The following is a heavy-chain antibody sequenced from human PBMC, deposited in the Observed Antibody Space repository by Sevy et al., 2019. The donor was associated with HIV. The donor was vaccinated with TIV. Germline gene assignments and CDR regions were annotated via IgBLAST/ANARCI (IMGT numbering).Heavy chain of an antibody. CDR3: AREGPRIAQFDY. Sequence: SETLSLTCTVSGGSVSSSSYYWDWIRQPPGKGLDWIGSIYYSGSTYYNPSLKSRVTISVDTSKNQFSLKVRSVTAADTAVYYCAREGPRIAQFDYWGQGALATVSS. J-gene: IGHJ4*02. D-gene: IGHD6-13*01. V-gene: IGHV4-39*02. CDR1: GGSVSSSSYY. CDR2: IYYSGST.